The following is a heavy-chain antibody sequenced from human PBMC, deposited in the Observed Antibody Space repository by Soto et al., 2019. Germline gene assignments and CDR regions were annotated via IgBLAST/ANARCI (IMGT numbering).Heavy chain of an antibody. CDR3: ARLPGYCSGHRYLIYY. D-gene: IGHD2-15*01. V-gene: IGHV4-59*08. Sequence: PSETLSLTCTVSGGSISSYYWSWIRQPPGKGLEWIGYIYYSGSTNYNPSLKTRVTISVDTSKNQFSLKLSSVTAADTAVYFCARLPGYCSGHRYLIYYRGKRTLVPVSS. CDR2: IYYSGST. J-gene: IGHJ4*02. CDR1: GGSISSYY.